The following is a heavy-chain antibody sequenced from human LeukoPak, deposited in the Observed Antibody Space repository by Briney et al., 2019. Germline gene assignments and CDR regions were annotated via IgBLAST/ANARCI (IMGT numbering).Heavy chain of an antibody. Sequence: ASVKVSCKASGYTFTSYDINWVRQATGHGLEWMGWMNSNSGNTGYAQKFQRRVTMTRNTSISTAYMELSSLRSEDTAVYYCARGGLRGSYFDYWGQGTLVTVSS. CDR3: ARGGLRGSYFDY. D-gene: IGHD4-23*01. CDR2: MNSNSGNT. V-gene: IGHV1-8*01. J-gene: IGHJ4*02. CDR1: GYTFTSYD.